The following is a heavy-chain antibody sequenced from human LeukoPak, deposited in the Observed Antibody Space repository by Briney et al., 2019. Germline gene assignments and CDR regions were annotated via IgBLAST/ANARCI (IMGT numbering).Heavy chain of an antibody. Sequence: ASVKVSCKASGYTFTSYDINWVRQAPGQGLEWMGWISAHNGNTNYAQKLQGRVTMTTDTSTSTAYMELRSLRSDDTAVYYCARDQVVPAAFDYWGQGTLVTVSS. CDR2: ISAHNGNT. D-gene: IGHD2-2*01. J-gene: IGHJ4*02. V-gene: IGHV1-18*01. CDR3: ARDQVVPAAFDY. CDR1: GYTFTSYD.